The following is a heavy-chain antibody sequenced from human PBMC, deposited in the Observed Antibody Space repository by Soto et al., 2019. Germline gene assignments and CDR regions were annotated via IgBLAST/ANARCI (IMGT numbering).Heavy chain of an antibody. V-gene: IGHV3-30-3*01. CDR1: GFTFSSYA. J-gene: IGHJ6*02. D-gene: IGHD4-17*01. Sequence: GGSLRLSCAASGFTFSSYAMHWVRQAPGKGLEWVAVISYDGSNKYYADSVKGRFTISRDNSKNTLYLQMNSLRAEDTAVYYCARDHGLNYYYYYGMDVWGQGTTVTVSS. CDR2: ISYDGSNK. CDR3: ARDHGLNYYYYYGMDV.